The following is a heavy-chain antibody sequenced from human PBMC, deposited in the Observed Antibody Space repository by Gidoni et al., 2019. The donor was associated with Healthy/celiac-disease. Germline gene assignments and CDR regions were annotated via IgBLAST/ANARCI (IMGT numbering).Heavy chain of an antibody. CDR3: ARYRSNSGRYGGLGY. Sequence: QVQLVQSGAEVKKPGSSVKVSCKASGGTFSSYTISWVRRAPGQGLEWMGRIIPILGIANYAQKVQGRVTITADKSTTTAYMELSSLRSEDTAVYYFARYRSNSGRYGGLGYWGQGTLVTVSS. D-gene: IGHD1-26*01. CDR2: IIPILGIA. J-gene: IGHJ4*02. V-gene: IGHV1-69*02. CDR1: GGTFSSYT.